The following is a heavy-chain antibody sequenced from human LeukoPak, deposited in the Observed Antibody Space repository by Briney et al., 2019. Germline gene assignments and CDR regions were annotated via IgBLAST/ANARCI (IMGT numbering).Heavy chain of an antibody. Sequence: SETLSLTCAVYGGSFSGYYWSWIRQPPGKGLEWIGEINHSGSTNYNPSLKSRVTISVDTSKNQFSLKLSSVTASDTAVYYGHYSSRLRYYYGMDVWGKGTTVTVSS. CDR3: HYSSRLRYYYGMDV. CDR2: INHSGST. CDR1: GGSFSGYY. V-gene: IGHV4-34*01. D-gene: IGHD6-13*01. J-gene: IGHJ6*04.